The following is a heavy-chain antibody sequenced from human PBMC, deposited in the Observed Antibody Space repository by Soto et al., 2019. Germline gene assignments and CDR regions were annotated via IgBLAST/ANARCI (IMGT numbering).Heavy chain of an antibody. V-gene: IGHV3-11*05. CDR2: ITSSSSYT. J-gene: IGHJ4*02. Sequence: QVQLVESGGGLVKPGGSLRLSCAASGSSFSDYYMSWIRQSPGKGLEWLSYITSSSSYTHYADSVKGRFTISRDNAKNSLYLKMNSLRADDTAVYYCAGGQDNLAVNFDYWGQGTPVTVSS. D-gene: IGHD1-1*01. CDR3: AGGQDNLAVNFDY. CDR1: GSSFSDYY.